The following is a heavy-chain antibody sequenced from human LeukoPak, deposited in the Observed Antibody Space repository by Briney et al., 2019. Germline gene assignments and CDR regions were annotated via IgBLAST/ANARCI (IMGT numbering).Heavy chain of an antibody. CDR1: GGSISSYY. Sequence: SETLSLTCTVSGGSISSYYWSWIRRPPGKGLEGVGHIYYSGSTNYNPSLESRVTVSLDTSKNQFSLKLTSVTAADTAVYYCARLLVGATPQVDYWGQGTLVTVSS. V-gene: IGHV4-59*08. D-gene: IGHD1-26*01. CDR3: ARLLVGATPQVDY. J-gene: IGHJ4*02. CDR2: IYYSGST.